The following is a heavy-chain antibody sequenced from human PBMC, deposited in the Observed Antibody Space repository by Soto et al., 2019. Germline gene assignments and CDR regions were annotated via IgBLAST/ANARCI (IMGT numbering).Heavy chain of an antibody. CDR2: ISYDGSNK. CDR1: GFTFSSYG. V-gene: IGHV3-30*18. D-gene: IGHD3-22*01. J-gene: IGHJ4*02. CDR3: AKEWHYYDSSGSIPFDY. Sequence: QVQLVESGGGVVQPGRSLRLSCAASGFTFSSYGMHWVRQAPGKGLEWVAVISYDGSNKYYADSVKGRFTISRDNSKNXXYLQMNSLRAEDTAVYYCAKEWHYYDSSGSIPFDYWGQGTLVTVSS.